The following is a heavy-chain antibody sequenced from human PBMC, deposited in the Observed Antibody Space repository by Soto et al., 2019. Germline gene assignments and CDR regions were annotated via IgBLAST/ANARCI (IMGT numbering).Heavy chain of an antibody. CDR1: GGGSISSSSYF. Sequence: PSETLSLTCTVSGGGSISSSSYFWGWIRQPPGKGLEWIGSINHRGSVYYNPSLKSRVTISVDTSKNQFSLKLSSVTAADTAVFYFARQKWFGELDYYYYGMDVWGQGTTVTVSS. CDR3: ARQKWFGELDYYYYGMDV. V-gene: IGHV4-39*01. D-gene: IGHD3-10*01. CDR2: INHRGSV. J-gene: IGHJ6*02.